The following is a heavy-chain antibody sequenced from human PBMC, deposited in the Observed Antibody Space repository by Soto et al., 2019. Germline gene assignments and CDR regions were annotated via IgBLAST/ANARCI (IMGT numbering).Heavy chain of an antibody. Sequence: ETLSLTCAVYGGSFSGYYWSWIRQPPGKGLEWIGEINHSGSTNYNPSLKSRVTISVDTSKNQFSLKLSSVTAADTAVYYCARGLDYYGSGSLWGQGTLVTVSS. J-gene: IGHJ4*02. CDR1: GGSFSGYY. V-gene: IGHV4-34*01. CDR2: INHSGST. D-gene: IGHD3-10*01. CDR3: ARGLDYYGSGSL.